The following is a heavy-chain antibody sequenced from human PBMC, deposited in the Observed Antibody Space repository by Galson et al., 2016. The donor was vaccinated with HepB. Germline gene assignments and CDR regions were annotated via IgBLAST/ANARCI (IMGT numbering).Heavy chain of an antibody. CDR3: AREVGYCTSTSCEGHMDV. CDR1: GFTFSSYS. Sequence: SLRLSCAASGFTFSSYSMNWVRQAPGKGLEWVAVIRYDGNTNTTADSVKGRFTISRDNSKNTLYLQMNSLRAEDTAVYYCAREVGYCTSTSCEGHMDVWGKGTTVTVSS. V-gene: IGHV3-33*08. J-gene: IGHJ6*03. CDR2: IRYDGNTN. D-gene: IGHD2-2*01.